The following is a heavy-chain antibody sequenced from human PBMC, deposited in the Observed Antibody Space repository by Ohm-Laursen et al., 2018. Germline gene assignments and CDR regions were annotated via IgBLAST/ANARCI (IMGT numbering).Heavy chain of an antibody. CDR3: AKVPRYCSGGSCRGGYFQY. D-gene: IGHD2-15*01. CDR2: ISGSGDTT. CDR1: GFTFSSHG. Sequence: SLRLSCAASGFTFSSHGINWVRQAPGKGLEWVSGISGSGDTTYYADSVKGRFTISRDNSRNTLDLQMNSLRAEDTAVYYCAKVPRYCSGGSCRGGYFQYWGQGTLVTVSS. V-gene: IGHV3-23*01. J-gene: IGHJ1*01.